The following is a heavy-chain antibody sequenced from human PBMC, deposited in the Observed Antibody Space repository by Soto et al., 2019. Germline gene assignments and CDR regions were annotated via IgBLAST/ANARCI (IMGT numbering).Heavy chain of an antibody. V-gene: IGHV4-34*01. CDR1: GGSFSGYY. Sequence: SETLSLTCAVYGGSFSGYYWSWIRQPPGKGLEWIGEINHSGSTNYNPSLKSRVTISVDTSKNQFSLKLSSVTAADTAVYYCARASQIRYYDFWSGYSPGYYYYGVDVSGPGTTVTVSS. CDR2: INHSGST. D-gene: IGHD3-3*01. J-gene: IGHJ6*02. CDR3: ARASQIRYYDFWSGYSPGYYYYGVDV.